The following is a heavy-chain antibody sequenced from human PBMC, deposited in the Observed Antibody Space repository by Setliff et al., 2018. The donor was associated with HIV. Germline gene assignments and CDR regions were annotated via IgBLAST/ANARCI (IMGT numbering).Heavy chain of an antibody. J-gene: IGHJ4*02. CDR2: IYTGGST. Sequence: GKSLKISCTASGFTVSRNYMSWVRQAPGKGLEWVSVIYTGGSTSYADSVKGRFTISRDNSKNALYLQMNSLRVEDTAVYFCATRGRAYYYDSSGYFDYWGQGSLVTVSS. D-gene: IGHD3-22*01. CDR1: GFTVSRNY. CDR3: ATRGRAYYYDSSGYFDY. V-gene: IGHV3-66*02.